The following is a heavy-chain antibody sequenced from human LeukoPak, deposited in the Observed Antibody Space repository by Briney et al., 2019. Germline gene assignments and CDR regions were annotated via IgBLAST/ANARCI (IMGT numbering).Heavy chain of an antibody. D-gene: IGHD5-24*01. J-gene: IGHJ4*02. CDR3: ARASGARWLHELDY. Sequence: QTGGSLRLSCAASGFTFSIYAMHWVRQAPGKGLEWVAVISYDGSNKYYADSVKGRFTISRDNSKNTLYLQMNSLRAEDTAVYYCARASGARWLHELDYWGQGTLVTVSS. V-gene: IGHV3-30-3*01. CDR1: GFTFSIYA. CDR2: ISYDGSNK.